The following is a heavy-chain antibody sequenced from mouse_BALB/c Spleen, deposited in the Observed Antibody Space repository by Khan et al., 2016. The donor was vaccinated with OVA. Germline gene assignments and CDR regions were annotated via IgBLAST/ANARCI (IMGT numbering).Heavy chain of an antibody. J-gene: IGHJ3*01. CDR1: GYTFTSYF. Sequence: QVQLQQSGAELVKPGASVKLSCKASGYTFTSYFMYWVKQRPGQGLEWIGEINPSNGGTNFNEKFKSKATLTVDKSSSTAYMQLSSLTSEDSAVYYCTGSGYGTFTYWGQGTLVTVSA. CDR2: INPSNGGT. CDR3: TGSGYGTFTY. V-gene: IGHV1S81*02. D-gene: IGHD2-1*01.